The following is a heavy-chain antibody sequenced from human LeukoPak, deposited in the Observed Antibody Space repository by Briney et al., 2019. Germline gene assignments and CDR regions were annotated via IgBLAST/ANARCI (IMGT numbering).Heavy chain of an antibody. CDR2: INHSGST. D-gene: IGHD6-13*01. CDR3: ARTRRSTGWYIDY. Sequence: SETLSLTCAVYGGSFSDYYWSWIRQPPGKGLEWIGEINHSGSTNYNPSLKSRVTISLDTSKNQFSLKLTSVIAADTAVYFCARTRRSTGWYIDYWGQGTLVTVSS. V-gene: IGHV4-34*01. CDR1: GGSFSDYY. J-gene: IGHJ4*02.